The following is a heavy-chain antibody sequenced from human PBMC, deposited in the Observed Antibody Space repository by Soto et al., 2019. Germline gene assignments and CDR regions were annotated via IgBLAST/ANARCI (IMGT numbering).Heavy chain of an antibody. Sequence: PAETLSLTYAVYGGSFSGYYWSWIRQPPGKGLDWIGEINHSGSTNYNPSLKSRVTISVDTSKNQFSLKLSSVTAADTAVYYCARHRAVYTVTTRYYYYGMDVWGQATTVTVYS. J-gene: IGHJ6*02. D-gene: IGHD4-17*01. CDR2: INHSGST. CDR3: ARHRAVYTVTTRYYYYGMDV. CDR1: GGSFSGYY. V-gene: IGHV4-34*01.